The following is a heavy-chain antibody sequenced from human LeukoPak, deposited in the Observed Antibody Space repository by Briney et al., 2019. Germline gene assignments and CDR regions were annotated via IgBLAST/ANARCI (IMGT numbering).Heavy chain of an antibody. D-gene: IGHD6-13*01. J-gene: IGHJ6*03. Sequence: SETLSLTCNVSGGSMSSSYYYWGWIRQPPGKGLEWIGSIYYSGSTYYNPSLKSRVTISVDTSKNQFSLKLSSVTAADTAVYYCARVDSSSWYDYYYMDVWGKGTTVTVSS. CDR1: GGSMSSSYYY. CDR3: ARVDSSSWYDYYYMDV. CDR2: IYYSGST. V-gene: IGHV4-39*07.